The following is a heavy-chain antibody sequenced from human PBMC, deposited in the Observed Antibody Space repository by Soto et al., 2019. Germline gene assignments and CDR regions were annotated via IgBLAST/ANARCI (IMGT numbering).Heavy chain of an antibody. J-gene: IGHJ4*02. CDR3: ASLPVAGPEGPLLDY. CDR1: GGTFSSYT. Sequence: QVQLVQSGAEVKKPGSSVKVSCKASGGTFSSYTISWVRQAPGQGLEWMGRIIPILGIANYAQKFQGRVTITADKSTSTAYMELSSLRSEDTAVYYCASLPVAGPEGPLLDYWGQGTLVTVSS. CDR2: IIPILGIA. V-gene: IGHV1-69*02. D-gene: IGHD6-19*01.